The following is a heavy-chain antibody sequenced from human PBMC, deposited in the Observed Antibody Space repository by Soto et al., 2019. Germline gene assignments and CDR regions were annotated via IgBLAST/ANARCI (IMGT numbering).Heavy chain of an antibody. J-gene: IGHJ5*02. D-gene: IGHD3-22*01. Sequence: QVHLMQSGAEVKKPGSSVKVSCKASGGTFGSDAITWVRQAPGQVLEWVGRIIPIFGTTNYAQNLQGRVTISADKSTLTAYMELHSLTSDDTALYYCVRDRTDSGYYTNWLDPWGQGTQVTVSS. CDR2: IIPIFGTT. CDR3: VRDRTDSGYYTNWLDP. CDR1: GGTFGSDA. V-gene: IGHV1-69*06.